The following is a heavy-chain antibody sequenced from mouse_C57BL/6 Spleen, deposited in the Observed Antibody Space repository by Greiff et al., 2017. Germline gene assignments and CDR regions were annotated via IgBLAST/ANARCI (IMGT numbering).Heavy chain of an antibody. CDR3: SRWGTLVNTRAMGD. CDR1: GFNIKNNY. J-gene: IGHJ4*01. Sequence: EVKLMESVAELVRPGASVKLSCTASGFNIKNNYLHWVKQRPEQGLEWIGRIDPANGNTKYATKFQGKATIPADTSSNTAYLPLSSLTSEATAISYWSRWGTLVNTRAMGDWGQGTTVTVST. V-gene: IGHV14-3*01. CDR2: IDPANGNT. D-gene: IGHD2-13*01.